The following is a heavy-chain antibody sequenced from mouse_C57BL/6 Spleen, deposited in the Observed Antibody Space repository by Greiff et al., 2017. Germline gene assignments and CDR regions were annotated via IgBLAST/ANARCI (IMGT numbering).Heavy chain of an antibody. J-gene: IGHJ2*01. D-gene: IGHD1-1*01. Sequence: VESGGGLVKPGGSLKLSCAASGFTFSDYGMHWVRQAPEKGLEWVAYISSGSSTIYYADTVKGRFTISRDNAKNTLFLQMTSLRSEDTAMYYCARDDYYGSSPYFDYWGQGTTLTVSS. CDR3: ARDDYYGSSPYFDY. CDR2: ISSGSSTI. CDR1: GFTFSDYG. V-gene: IGHV5-17*01.